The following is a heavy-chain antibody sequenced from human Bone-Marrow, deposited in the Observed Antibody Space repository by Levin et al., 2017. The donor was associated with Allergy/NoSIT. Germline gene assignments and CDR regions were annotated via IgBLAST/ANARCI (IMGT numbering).Heavy chain of an antibody. J-gene: IGHJ4*02. CDR1: GFTFSRYW. D-gene: IGHD2-2*01. CDR3: VISAAAFES. CDR2: IDQNGDET. V-gene: IGHV3-74*03. Sequence: GASVKVSCAASGFTFSRYWMHWVRQAPGEGPVWVSRIDQNGDETTYADSVEGRFTTSRDNATNTLYLQMNSLRVEDTALYYCVISAAAFESWGQGTQVIVSS.